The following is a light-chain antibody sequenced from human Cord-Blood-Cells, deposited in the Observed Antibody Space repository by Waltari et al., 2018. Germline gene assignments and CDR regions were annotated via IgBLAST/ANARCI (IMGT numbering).Light chain of an antibody. Sequence: EIVLTQSPATLSLSPGERATLSCRARQSVSSYLAWYQQKPGQAPRLLIDDASNSATGIPARCSGSGSETDFTLTISSLEPEDFAGYYCQQRSNWPLTFGGGTKVEIK. J-gene: IGKJ4*01. CDR3: QQRSNWPLT. V-gene: IGKV3-11*01. CDR2: DAS. CDR1: QSVSSY.